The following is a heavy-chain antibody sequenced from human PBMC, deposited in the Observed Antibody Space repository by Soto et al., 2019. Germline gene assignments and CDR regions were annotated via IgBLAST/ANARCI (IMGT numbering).Heavy chain of an antibody. CDR3: ARDGYSYGYGFDY. J-gene: IGHJ4*02. V-gene: IGHV1-69*13. CDR1: GGTFSSYA. CDR2: IIPIFGTA. Sequence: SVKVSCKASGGTFSSYAISWVRQAPGQGLEWMGGIIPIFGTANYAQKFQGRVTITADESTSTAYMELSSLRSEDTAVYYCARDGYSYGYGFDYWGQGTLVTVSS. D-gene: IGHD5-18*01.